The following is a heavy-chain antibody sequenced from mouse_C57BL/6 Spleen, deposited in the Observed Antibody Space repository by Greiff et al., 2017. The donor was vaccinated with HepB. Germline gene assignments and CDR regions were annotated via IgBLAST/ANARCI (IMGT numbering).Heavy chain of an antibody. CDR2: IWSDGST. V-gene: IGHV2-6-1*01. Sequence: VKLMESGPGLVAPSQSLSITCTVSGFSLTSYGVHWVRQPPGKGLEWLVVIWSDGSTTYNSALKSRLSISKDNSKSQVFLKMNSLQTDDTAMYYCARHGGPYYYAMDYWGQGTSVTVSS. CDR3: ARHGGPYYYAMDY. CDR1: GFSLTSYG. J-gene: IGHJ4*01. D-gene: IGHD1-1*02.